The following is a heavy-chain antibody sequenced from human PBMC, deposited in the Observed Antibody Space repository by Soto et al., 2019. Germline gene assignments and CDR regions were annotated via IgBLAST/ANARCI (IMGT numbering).Heavy chain of an antibody. CDR3: ARYLESYNWNFWDAFDI. CDR2: IYPGDSDT. D-gene: IGHD1-7*01. V-gene: IGHV5-51*01. Sequence: GESLKISCKGSGYSFTSYWIGWVRQMPGKGLEWMGIIYPGDSDTRYSPSFQGQVTISADKSISTAYLQWSSLKASDTAMYYCARYLESYNWNFWDAFDIWGHGTMVTVSS. J-gene: IGHJ3*02. CDR1: GYSFTSYW.